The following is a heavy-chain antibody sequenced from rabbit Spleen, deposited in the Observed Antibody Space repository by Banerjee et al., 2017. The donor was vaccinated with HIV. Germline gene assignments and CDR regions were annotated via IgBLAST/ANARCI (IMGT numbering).Heavy chain of an antibody. CDR2: IFAGSTGTT. CDR3: ARDMGVAAGYYFNL. D-gene: IGHD4-1*01. J-gene: IGHJ4*01. Sequence: QSLEESGGDLVEPGASLTLTCTASGFSFSTVYWIYWVRQAPGKGLEWIGTIFAGSTGTTDYASWAKGRFTISKTSSTTVTLQMTSLTAADTATYFCARDMGVAAGYYFNLWGPGTLVTVS. V-gene: IGHV1S40*01. CDR1: GFSFSTVYW.